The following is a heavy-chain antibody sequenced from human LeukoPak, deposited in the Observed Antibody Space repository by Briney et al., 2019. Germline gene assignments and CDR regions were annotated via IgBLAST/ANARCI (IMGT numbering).Heavy chain of an antibody. CDR1: GGSISSSSYY. J-gene: IGHJ6*03. D-gene: IGHD1-26*01. CDR3: ARASAAASGFYYYYYMDA. CDR2: IYYSGST. Sequence: PSETLSLTCTVSGGSISSSSYYWGWIRQPPGKGLEWIGSIYYSGSTYYNPSLKSRVTISVDTSKNQFSLKLSSVTAADTAVYYCARASAAASGFYYYYYMDAWGKGTTVTVSS. V-gene: IGHV4-39*07.